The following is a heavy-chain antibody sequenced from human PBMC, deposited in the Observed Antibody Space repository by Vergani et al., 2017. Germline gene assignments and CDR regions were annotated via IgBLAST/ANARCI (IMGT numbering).Heavy chain of an antibody. CDR2: IYPGDSDT. Sequence: EVQLVQSGAEVKKPGESLKISCKGSGYSFTSYWIGWVRQMPGKGLEWMGIIYPGDSDTRYSPSFQGQVTISADKSISTAYLQWSSLKASDTAMYYCARSHGYCSSTICYTDDWFDPWGQGTLVTVSS. CDR3: ARSHGYCSSTICYTDDWFDP. V-gene: IGHV5-51*03. D-gene: IGHD2-2*02. CDR1: GYSFTSYW. J-gene: IGHJ5*02.